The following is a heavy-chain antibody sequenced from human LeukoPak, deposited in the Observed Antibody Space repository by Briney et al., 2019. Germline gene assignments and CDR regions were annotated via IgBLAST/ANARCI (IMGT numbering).Heavy chain of an antibody. V-gene: IGHV4-38-2*02. CDR2: VAHNEYT. CDR1: GYSISSGFH. J-gene: IGHJ4*02. CDR3: ARGPPRDYIWVSYPHYFDY. Sequence: SEILCLTCTVSGYSISSGFHWGWIRQPPGKGLEWIGSVAHNEYTYDKPSLKSRVSILVDTSNNQFSLELRSVTGADTAVYYCARGPPRDYIWVSYPHYFDYWGQGTLVTVSS. D-gene: IGHD3-16*02.